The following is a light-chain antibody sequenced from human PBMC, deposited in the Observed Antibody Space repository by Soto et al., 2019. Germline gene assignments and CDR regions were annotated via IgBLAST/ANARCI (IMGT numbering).Light chain of an antibody. CDR3: SSYAGSNSVV. Sequence: QSVLTQPPSASGSPGQSVTISCTGTSIDVGGYNYVSWYQQHPGKAPKLMIYEVSKRPSGVPDRFSGSKSGNTASLTVSGLQAEDEADYYCSSYAGSNSVVFGGGTQLTVL. J-gene: IGLJ2*01. V-gene: IGLV2-8*01. CDR2: EVS. CDR1: SIDVGGYNY.